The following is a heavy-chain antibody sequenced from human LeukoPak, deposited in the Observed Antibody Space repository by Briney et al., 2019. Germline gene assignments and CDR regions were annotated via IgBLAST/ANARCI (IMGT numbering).Heavy chain of an antibody. V-gene: IGHV1-24*01. CDR3: ARAGDTAMEFDY. Sequence: GASVKVSCKVSGYTLTELSMHWVRQAPGKGLEWMGGFDPEDGETIYAQKFQGRVTMTRNTSISTAYMELSSLRSEDTAVYYCARAGDTAMEFDYWGQGTLVTVSS. CDR2: FDPEDGET. CDR1: GYTLTELS. D-gene: IGHD5-18*01. J-gene: IGHJ4*02.